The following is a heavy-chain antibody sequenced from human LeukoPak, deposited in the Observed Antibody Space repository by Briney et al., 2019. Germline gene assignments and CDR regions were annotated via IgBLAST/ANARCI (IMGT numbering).Heavy chain of an antibody. Sequence: GGSLRLSCAASGFTFSRYGMHWVRQAPGKGLEWVAFIRYDGSNKYYADSVKGRFTISRDNSDNTLYLQMNSLRAEDTAVYYCARDEDRNYGSENAFDIWGQGTMVTVSS. CDR1: GFTFSRYG. V-gene: IGHV3-30*02. J-gene: IGHJ3*02. CDR2: IRYDGSNK. D-gene: IGHD3-10*01. CDR3: ARDEDRNYGSENAFDI.